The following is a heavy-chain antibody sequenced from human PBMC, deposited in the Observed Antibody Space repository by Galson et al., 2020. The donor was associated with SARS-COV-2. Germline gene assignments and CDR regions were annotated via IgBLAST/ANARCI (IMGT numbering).Heavy chain of an antibody. J-gene: IGHJ4*02. CDR2: IWYDGSNK. V-gene: IGHV3-33*01. CDR3: ARDGIEGATTGLDY. Sequence: GESLKIPCAASGFTFSSYGMHWVRQAPGKGLEWVAVIWYDGSNKYYADSVKGRITISRDNSKNTLLLQMNSLRAEDTAVYYCARDGIEGATTGLDYGGQGSLVIVSS. D-gene: IGHD1-26*01. CDR1: GFTFSSYG.